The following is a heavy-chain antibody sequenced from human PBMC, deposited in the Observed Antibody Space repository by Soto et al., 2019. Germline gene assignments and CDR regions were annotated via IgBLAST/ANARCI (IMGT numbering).Heavy chain of an antibody. D-gene: IGHD3-22*01. Sequence: QVQLVQSGAEVKKPGSSVKVSCKASGGTFSSYAISWVRQAPGQGLEWMGGIIPIFGTANYAQKFRGRVTITADESTSTAYMELSSLRSEDTAVYYCARVRYYYDSSGEKDFDYWGQGTLVTVSS. J-gene: IGHJ4*02. V-gene: IGHV1-69*12. CDR1: GGTFSSYA. CDR3: ARVRYYYDSSGEKDFDY. CDR2: IIPIFGTA.